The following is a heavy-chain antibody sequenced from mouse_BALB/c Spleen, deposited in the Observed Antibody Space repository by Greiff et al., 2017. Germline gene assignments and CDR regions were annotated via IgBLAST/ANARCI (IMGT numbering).Heavy chain of an antibody. J-gene: IGHJ4*01. CDR3: ARFFSHGYDFLAMDY. CDR1: GYTFSSYW. CDR2: ILPGSGST. D-gene: IGHD2-2*01. V-gene: IGHV1-9*01. Sequence: QVQLKESGAELMKPGASVKISCKATGYTFSSYWIEWVKQRPGHGLEWIGEILPGSGSTNYNEKFTGKATFTADTSSNTAYMQLSSLTSEDSAVYYCARFFSHGYDFLAMDYWGQGTSVTVSS.